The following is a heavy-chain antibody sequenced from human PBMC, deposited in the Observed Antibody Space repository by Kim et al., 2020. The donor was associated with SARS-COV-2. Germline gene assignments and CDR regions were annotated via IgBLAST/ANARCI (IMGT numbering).Heavy chain of an antibody. V-gene: IGHV1-2*02. J-gene: IGHJ2*01. CDR3: ARPRAEERDYRAWRGRPLNWYFDL. Sequence: ASVKVSCKASGYTFTGYYMHWVRQAPGQGLEWMGWINPNSGGTNYAQKFQGRVTMTRDTSISTAYMELSRLRSDDTAVYYCARPRAEERDYRAWRGRPLNWYFDLWGRGTLVTVSS. CDR2: INPNSGGT. CDR1: GYTFTGYY. D-gene: IGHD3-10*01.